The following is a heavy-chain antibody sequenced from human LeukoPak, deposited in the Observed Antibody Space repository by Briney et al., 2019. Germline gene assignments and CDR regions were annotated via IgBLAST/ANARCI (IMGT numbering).Heavy chain of an antibody. CDR3: AKDSYSSSAVTFDY. V-gene: IGHV3-21*04. J-gene: IGHJ4*02. D-gene: IGHD6-6*01. CDR1: GFTFSSYS. Sequence: GGSLRLSCAASGFTFSSYSMNWVRQAPGKGLEWVSSISSSSSYIYYADSVKGRFTISRDNAKNSLYLQMNSLRAEDTAVYYCAKDSYSSSAVTFDYWGQGTLVTVSS. CDR2: ISSSSSYI.